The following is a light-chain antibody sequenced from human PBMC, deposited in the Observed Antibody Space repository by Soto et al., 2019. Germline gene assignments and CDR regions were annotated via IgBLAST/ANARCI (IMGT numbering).Light chain of an antibody. V-gene: IGKV1-6*01. J-gene: IGKJ4*01. CDR2: SAS. CDR3: LQESNYPLT. Sequence: IQMTQSPSSLSASVGDRVTSTCRASQGVRDDVGWYQQKPGKAPKLLLYSASTLQSRVPSRFSGSGSGTDFTPSISVLQPEDVATYYCLQESNYPLTFGGGTKVEIK. CDR1: QGVRDD.